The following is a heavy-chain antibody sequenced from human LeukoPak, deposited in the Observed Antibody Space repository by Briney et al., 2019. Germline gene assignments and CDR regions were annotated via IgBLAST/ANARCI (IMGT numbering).Heavy chain of an antibody. CDR2: INHSGST. CDR3: ARSGSVVPVAALNWFDP. J-gene: IGHJ5*02. V-gene: IGHV4-34*01. D-gene: IGHD2-2*01. Sequence: PSETLSLTCAVYGGSFSGYYWSWIRQPPGKGLEWIGEINHSGSTNYNPSLKSRVTISVDTSKNQFSLKLSSVTAADTAVYCCARSGSVVPVAALNWFDPWGQGTLVTVSS. CDR1: GGSFSGYY.